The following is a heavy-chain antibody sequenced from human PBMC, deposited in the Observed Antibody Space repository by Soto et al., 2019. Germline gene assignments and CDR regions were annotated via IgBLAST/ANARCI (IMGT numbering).Heavy chain of an antibody. CDR2: IWSDGTTK. CDR1: GIDLDNYG. V-gene: IGHV3-30*18. J-gene: IGHJ4*02. Sequence: QVQLVESGGGVVHPGRSLRLSCVASGIDLDNYGIHWVRQAPGEGLEWVAVIWSDGTTKSYIDSVRGRFTISRDNSRSTVFLQMNSLRREDTAMYYCVKDGGGVRYNYNIRGDSWGQGTQVTVSS. D-gene: IGHD5-18*01. CDR3: VKDGGGVRYNYNIRGDS.